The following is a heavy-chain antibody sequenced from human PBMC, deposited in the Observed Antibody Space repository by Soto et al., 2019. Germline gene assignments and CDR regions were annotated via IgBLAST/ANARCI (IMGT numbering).Heavy chain of an antibody. CDR1: GFTFTSSA. D-gene: IGHD3-16*02. J-gene: IGHJ6*02. CDR3: AADRGIMITFGGVIATPIGMDV. CDR2: IVVGSGNT. V-gene: IGHV1-58*01. Sequence: GASVKVSCKASGFTFTSSAVQWVRQARGQRLEWIGWIVVGSGNTNYAQKFQERVIITRDMSTSTAYMELSSLRSEDTAVYYCAADRGIMITFGGVIATPIGMDVWGQGTTVTVSS.